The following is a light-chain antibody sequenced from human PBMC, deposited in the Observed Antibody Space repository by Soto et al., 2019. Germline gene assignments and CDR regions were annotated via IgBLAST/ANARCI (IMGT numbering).Light chain of an antibody. CDR2: WAS. Sequence: DIVMTQSPDSLAVSLGERATINCKSSQSVLYSSNNKNYLAWYQQKPGQPPKLLIYWASTRESGVPDRFSGSGSGTDFTLTISSLQAQDVAVYYCQQYYSNPYTFGQGTKVEI. CDR3: QQYYSNPYT. CDR1: QSVLYSSNNKNY. V-gene: IGKV4-1*01. J-gene: IGKJ2*01.